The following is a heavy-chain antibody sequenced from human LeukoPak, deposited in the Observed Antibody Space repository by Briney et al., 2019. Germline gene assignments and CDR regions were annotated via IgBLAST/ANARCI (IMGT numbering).Heavy chain of an antibody. J-gene: IGHJ5*02. D-gene: IGHD2-2*01. CDR3: ASCSSTSWYAGDWFDP. Sequence: SETLSLTCAVYGGSFSDYYWSWIRQSPGKGLEWIVEINHSGSTNYNPSLKSRVTISVDTSKNQFSLKLNSVTAADTAVYYCASCSSTSWYAGDWFDPWGQGTLVTVSS. CDR1: GGSFSDYY. V-gene: IGHV4-34*01. CDR2: INHSGST.